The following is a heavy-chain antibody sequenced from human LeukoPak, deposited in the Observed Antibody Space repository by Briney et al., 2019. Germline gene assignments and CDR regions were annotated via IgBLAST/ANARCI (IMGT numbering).Heavy chain of an antibody. CDR2: IKQGGSEK. CDR1: AFTFSNYW. D-gene: IGHD2-15*01. Sequence: PGGSLRLSCAASAFTFSNYWMSWVRQAPGKGLEWVANIKQGGSEKYYVDSVKGRFTISRDDAKNSVYLQMNSLRAEDTAVYYCARDGIDYWGQGTLVTVSS. J-gene: IGHJ4*02. V-gene: IGHV3-7*04. CDR3: ARDGIDY.